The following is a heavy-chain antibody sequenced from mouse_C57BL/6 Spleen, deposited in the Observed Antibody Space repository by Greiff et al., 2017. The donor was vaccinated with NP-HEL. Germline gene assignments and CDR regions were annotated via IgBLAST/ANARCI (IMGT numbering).Heavy chain of an antibody. Sequence: DVHLVESGGGLVKPGGSLKLSCAASGFTFSDYGMHWVRQAPEKGLEWVAYISSGSSTIYYADTVKGRFTISRDNAKNTLFLQMNRLRSEDTAMYYCARRLPYYYGSSYNYAMDYWGQGTSVTVSS. J-gene: IGHJ4*01. CDR3: ARRLPYYYGSSYNYAMDY. CDR2: ISSGSSTI. CDR1: GFTFSDYG. V-gene: IGHV5-17*01. D-gene: IGHD1-1*01.